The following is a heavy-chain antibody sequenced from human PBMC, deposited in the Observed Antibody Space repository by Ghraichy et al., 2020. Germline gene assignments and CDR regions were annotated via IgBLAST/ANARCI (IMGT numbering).Heavy chain of an antibody. V-gene: IGHV3-48*02. D-gene: IGHD1-26*01. Sequence: GGSLRLSCVGSGFSFSGYRMNWVRQSPGKGLEWVSYITSSSRTISYAASVKGRFTISRDNAQNSLYLHMNTLRDEDTAVYYCARGAREVRFYYYDGMDGWGQGNTGNVSS. CDR3: ARGAREVRFYYYDGMDG. CDR1: GFSFSGYR. CDR2: ITSSSRTI. J-gene: IGHJ6*01.